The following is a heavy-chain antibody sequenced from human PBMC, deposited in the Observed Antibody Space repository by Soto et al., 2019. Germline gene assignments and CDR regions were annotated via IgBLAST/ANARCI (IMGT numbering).Heavy chain of an antibody. J-gene: IGHJ6*02. CDR3: ANYGSGRFVYCYGMDV. Sequence: EVQLVESGGGLVKPGGSLRLSCAASGFTFSSYSMNWVRQAPGKGLEWVSSISSSSSYIYYADSVKGRFTISRDNAKNSLYLQMNSLRAEDTAVYYCANYGSGRFVYCYGMDVWGQGTTVTVSS. V-gene: IGHV3-21*01. CDR2: ISSSSSYI. CDR1: GFTFSSYS. D-gene: IGHD3-10*01.